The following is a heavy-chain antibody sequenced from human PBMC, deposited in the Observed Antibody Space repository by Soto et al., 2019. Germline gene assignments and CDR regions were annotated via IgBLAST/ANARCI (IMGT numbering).Heavy chain of an antibody. Sequence: QLQLQESGPGPVKPSETLSLTCTGSGGSISDGLYYWGWIRQHPGKEMEWIGSVHYTGRTVYNPSLKSRVTITADTSQNQFSLGLASVTAADVPVYFCARHQFNVNESHFDSWGQGPRVTVSS. CDR3: ARHQFNVNESHFDS. CDR1: GGSISDGLYY. J-gene: IGHJ4*02. CDR2: VHYTGRT. V-gene: IGHV4-39*01.